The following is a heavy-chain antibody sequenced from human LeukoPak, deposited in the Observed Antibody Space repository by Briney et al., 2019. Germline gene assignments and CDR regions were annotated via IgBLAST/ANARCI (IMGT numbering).Heavy chain of an antibody. J-gene: IGHJ4*02. V-gene: IGHV1-46*01. Sequence: ASVKISCKASGYTFSSYYMHWVRQAPGQGLEWMGIINPSGGSTTYVEKFQGRVTMTRDTSTSTVYMELSSLRPEDTAVYYCAGGGRLLPSGYWGQGTLVTVSS. D-gene: IGHD3-3*01. CDR1: GYTFSSYY. CDR3: AGGGRLLPSGY. CDR2: INPSGGST.